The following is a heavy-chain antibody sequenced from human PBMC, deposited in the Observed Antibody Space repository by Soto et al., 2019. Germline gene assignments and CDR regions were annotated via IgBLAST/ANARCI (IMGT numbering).Heavy chain of an antibody. CDR2: IWYDGSLK. J-gene: IGHJ3*01. Sequence: QVQLVESGGGVVQPGRSLRLSCAASGFTFSDYGLHWVRQAPGKGLEWVALIWYDGSLKYYTQSVKGRFTVSRDNAKNTLYLQMLSLRDEDTAVYFCARSQTSPGFRGAFDLWGQGTAVTVSS. D-gene: IGHD2-2*01. V-gene: IGHV3-33*01. CDR3: ARSQTSPGFRGAFDL. CDR1: GFTFSDYG.